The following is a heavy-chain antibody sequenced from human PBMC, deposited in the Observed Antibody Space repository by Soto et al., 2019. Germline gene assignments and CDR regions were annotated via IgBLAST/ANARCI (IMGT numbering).Heavy chain of an antibody. CDR3: ARGGRYSSSWTPRAYYYGMGV. Sequence: PSETLSLTCAVSGGSISSSNYWSWIRQPPGKGLEWIGEINHSGSTNYNPPLKSRVTISVDTSKNQFSLKLSSVTAADTAVYYCARGGRYSSSWTPRAYYYGMGVWGQGTTVTVSS. V-gene: IGHV4-4*02. J-gene: IGHJ6*02. CDR2: INHSGST. CDR1: GGSISSSNY. D-gene: IGHD6-13*01.